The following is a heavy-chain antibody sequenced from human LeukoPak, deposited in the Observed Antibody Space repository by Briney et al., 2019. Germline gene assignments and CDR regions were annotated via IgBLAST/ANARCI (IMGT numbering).Heavy chain of an antibody. V-gene: IGHV1-46*01. D-gene: IGHD6-13*01. CDR1: GGTFSSYA. CDR3: ARGLAAAGTPTDY. Sequence: ASVKVSCKASGGTFSSYAISWVRQAPGQGLEWMGIINPSGGSTSYAQKFQGRVTMTRDTSTSTVYMELSSLRSEDTAVYYCARGLAAAGTPTDYWGQGTLVTVSS. CDR2: INPSGGST. J-gene: IGHJ4*02.